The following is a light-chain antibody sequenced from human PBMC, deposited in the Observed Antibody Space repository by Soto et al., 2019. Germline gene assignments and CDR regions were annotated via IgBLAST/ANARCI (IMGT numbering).Light chain of an antibody. CDR2: AAS. V-gene: IGKV1-8*01. J-gene: IGKJ1*01. CDR1: QGISSY. CDR3: QQYYSYPRT. Sequence: AIRMTQSPSSFSASTGDRFTITCRASQGISSYLAWYQQKPGKAPKLLIYAASTLQSGVPSRFSGSGSGTDFTLPISCLQSEDFATYYCQQYYSYPRTFGLPTQVEI.